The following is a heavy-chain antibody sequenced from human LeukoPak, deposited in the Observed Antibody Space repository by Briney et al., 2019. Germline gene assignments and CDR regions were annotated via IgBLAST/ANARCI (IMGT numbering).Heavy chain of an antibody. Sequence: TSETLSLTCTVSGGSTSSYYWSWIRQPAGKGLEWIGRIYTSGSTNYNPSLKSRVTMSVDTSKNQFSLKLSSVTAADTAVYYCASLAAAGSTDYWGQGTLVTVSS. CDR1: GGSTSSYY. CDR3: ASLAAAGSTDY. CDR2: IYTSGST. J-gene: IGHJ4*02. V-gene: IGHV4-4*07. D-gene: IGHD6-13*01.